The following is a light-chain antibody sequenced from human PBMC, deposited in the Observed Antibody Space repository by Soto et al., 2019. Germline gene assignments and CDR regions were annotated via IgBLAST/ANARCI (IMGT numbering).Light chain of an antibody. V-gene: IGKV1-39*01. CDR1: QSIVTY. J-gene: IGKJ1*01. CDR2: AAS. Sequence: DIQITQSPSSLSSAVLYIVTITFLASQSIVTYLNWYLQKPGKAPKLLIYAASNLQSGVPSRFSGSGSGTDFTLTISSLQPEDFATYFCQQSYSTPPWTVGQGTKVDI. CDR3: QQSYSTPPWT.